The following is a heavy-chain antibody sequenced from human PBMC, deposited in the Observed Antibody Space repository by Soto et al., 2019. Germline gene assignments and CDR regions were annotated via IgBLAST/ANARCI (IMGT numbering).Heavy chain of an antibody. CDR1: GFTFSSYW. CDR3: ARVNVVVPDAIGWFDS. J-gene: IGHJ5*01. CDR2: IKQDGSEK. Sequence: GGSLRLSCAASGFTFSSYWMSWVRQAPGKGLEWVANIKQDGSEKYYVDSVKGRFTISRDNAKNSLYLQMNSLRAEDTAGYYGARVNVVVPDAIGWFDSWGQGTLVTVSS. V-gene: IGHV3-7*01. D-gene: IGHD2-2*01.